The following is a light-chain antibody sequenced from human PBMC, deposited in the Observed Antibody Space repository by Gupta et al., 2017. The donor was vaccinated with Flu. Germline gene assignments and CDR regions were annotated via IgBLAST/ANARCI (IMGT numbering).Light chain of an antibody. CDR2: DAS. CDR3: LQRSNWLT. V-gene: IGKV3-11*01. Sequence: EIVLTQSPATLSLSPGERATLSCRASQSVSSYLAWYQHKPGQAPRLLIYDASNRATGIPARFSGSGSGTDFTLTISSLEPEDFAVYYCLQRSNWLTFGGGTKVEIK. J-gene: IGKJ4*01. CDR1: QSVSSY.